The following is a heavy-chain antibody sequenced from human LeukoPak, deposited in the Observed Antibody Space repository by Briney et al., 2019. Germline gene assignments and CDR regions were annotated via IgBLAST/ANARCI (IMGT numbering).Heavy chain of an antibody. V-gene: IGHV4-38-2*02. J-gene: IGHJ4*02. CDR2: IYHSGST. CDR3: SRVRGGAILLDY. CDR1: GYSISNRYY. D-gene: IGHD2-15*01. Sequence: PSDTLSLTCTVSGYSISNRYYWGWIRPPPGKGLEGIGSIYHSGSTYYNPSLKSRVTKSVDTPNNQFSLKPDSVPAAAPADYYLSRVRGGAILLDYWGQGTLVTVSS.